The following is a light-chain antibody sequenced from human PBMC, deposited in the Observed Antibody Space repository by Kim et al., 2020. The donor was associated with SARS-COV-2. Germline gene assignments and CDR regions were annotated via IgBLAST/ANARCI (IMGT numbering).Light chain of an antibody. CDR2: GKN. J-gene: IGLJ1*01. CDR3: NSRDSSGDPLYV. V-gene: IGLV3-19*01. CDR1: SRRSYC. Sequence: LEQTVTITCQGDSRRSYCANWYQQKPGQAPVLVMHGKNNRPSGIPDRFSGSSSGNTASLTITGAQAEDEADYYCNSRDSSGDPLYVFGAGTKVTVL.